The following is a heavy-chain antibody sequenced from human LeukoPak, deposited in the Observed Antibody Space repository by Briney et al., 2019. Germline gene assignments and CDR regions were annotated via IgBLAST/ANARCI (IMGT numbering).Heavy chain of an antibody. CDR3: ARGYCSGGSCLYYYYMDV. Sequence: PSQTLSLTCAISGDSVSSNSAAWNWIRQSPSRGLEWLGRTYYRSKWYNDYAVSVKSRITINPDTSKSQFSLQLNSVTPEDTAVYYCARGYCSGGSCLYYYYMDVWGKGTTVTVSS. V-gene: IGHV6-1*01. CDR1: GDSVSSNSAA. J-gene: IGHJ6*03. CDR2: TYYRSKWYN. D-gene: IGHD2-15*01.